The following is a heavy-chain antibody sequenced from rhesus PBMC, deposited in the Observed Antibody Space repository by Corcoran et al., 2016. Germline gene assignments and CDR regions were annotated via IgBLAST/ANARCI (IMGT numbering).Heavy chain of an antibody. CDR2: IYGRGGGT. D-gene: IGHD5-42*01. V-gene: IGHV4-106*01. CDR3: ARYTGIVIDY. CDR1: GGSVSSSNW. J-gene: IGHJ4*01. Sequence: QVQLQESGPGLVKPSETLSLTCAVSGGSVSSSNWWSWIRQPPGKGLEWIGYIYGRGGGTNYNPSLKNRVTISIDTSKNQCSLKLSSVTAAYTAVYYCARYTGIVIDYWGQGVLVTVSS.